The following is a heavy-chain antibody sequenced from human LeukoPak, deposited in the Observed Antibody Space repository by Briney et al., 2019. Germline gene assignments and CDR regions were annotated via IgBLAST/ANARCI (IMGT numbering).Heavy chain of an antibody. Sequence: SGGSLSLSCAASGFTFSSYAMSWVRQAPGKGLEWVSAISGSGGSTYYADSVKGRFTISRDNSKNTLYLQMNSLRAEDTAVYYCAKDPAVPAAPDYWGQGTLVTVSS. J-gene: IGHJ4*02. CDR2: ISGSGGST. CDR1: GFTFSSYA. V-gene: IGHV3-23*01. CDR3: AKDPAVPAAPDY. D-gene: IGHD2-2*01.